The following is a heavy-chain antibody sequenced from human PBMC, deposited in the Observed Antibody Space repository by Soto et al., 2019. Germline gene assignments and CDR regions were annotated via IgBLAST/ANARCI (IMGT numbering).Heavy chain of an antibody. J-gene: IGHJ6*02. D-gene: IGHD3-10*01. CDR3: ARDSGEIPPYYYYYYGMDV. CDR1: GVTFSSYS. CDR2: IKQDGSEK. V-gene: IGHV3-7*03. Sequence: PGGSLRLSCAASGVTFSSYSMSWVRQSPGKGLEWVANIKQDGSEKYYVDSVKGRFTISRDNAKNSLYLQMNSLRAEDTAVYYCARDSGEIPPYYYYYYGMDVWGQGTTVTVSS.